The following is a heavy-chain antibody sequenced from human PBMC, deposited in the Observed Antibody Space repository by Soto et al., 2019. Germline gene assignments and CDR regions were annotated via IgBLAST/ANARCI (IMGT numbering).Heavy chain of an antibody. CDR2: IYYSGST. V-gene: IGHV4-31*03. CDR1: GGSISSGGYY. CDR3: ARDFHCGGDCLGYYGMDV. D-gene: IGHD2-21*02. J-gene: IGHJ6*02. Sequence: SETLSLTCTVSGGSISSGGYYWSWIRQHPGKGLEWIGYIYYSGSTYYNPSLKSRVTISVDTSKNQFSLKLSSVTAADTAVYYCARDFHCGGDCLGYYGMDVWGQGTTVTVSS.